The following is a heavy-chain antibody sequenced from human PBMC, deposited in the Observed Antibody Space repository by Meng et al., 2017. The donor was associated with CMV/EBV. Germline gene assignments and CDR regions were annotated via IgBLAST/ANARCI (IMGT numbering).Heavy chain of an antibody. CDR1: GFTFSSYA. CDR3: AKPGSRYCSSTSCYPRNDAFDI. D-gene: IGHD2-2*01. V-gene: IGHV3-23*01. J-gene: IGHJ3*02. Sequence: GESLKISCAAFGFTFSSYAMSWVRQAPGKGLEWVSAISGSGGSTYYADSVKGRFTISRDNSKNTLYLQMNSLRAEDTAVYYCAKPGSRYCSSTSCYPRNDAFDIWGQGTMVTV. CDR2: ISGSGGST.